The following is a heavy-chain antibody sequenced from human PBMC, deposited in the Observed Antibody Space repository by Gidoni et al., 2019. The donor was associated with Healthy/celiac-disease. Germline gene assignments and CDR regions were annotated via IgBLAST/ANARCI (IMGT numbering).Heavy chain of an antibody. D-gene: IGHD2-21*01. V-gene: IGHV3-33*01. CDR2: IWYDGSNK. Sequence: QVQLVESGGGVVQPGRSLRLSCAASGFTFSSYGMHWVGQAPGKGLEWVAVIWYDGSNKYYADSVKGRFTISRDNSKNTLYLQMNSLRAEDTAVYYCARDSLLSFDYWGQGTLVTVSS. J-gene: IGHJ4*02. CDR3: ARDSLLSFDY. CDR1: GFTFSSYG.